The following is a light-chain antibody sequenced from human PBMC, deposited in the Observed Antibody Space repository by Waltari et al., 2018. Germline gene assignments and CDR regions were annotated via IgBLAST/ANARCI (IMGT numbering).Light chain of an antibody. CDR2: KAS. CDR3: QQYNSYPFT. V-gene: IGKV1-5*03. J-gene: IGKJ3*01. CDR1: QSSSSW. Sequence: DIQMTQSPSTLSASVGDRVTITCRASQSSSSWLAWYQQKPGNAPSLLIYKASSLESGVPSRFSSSGSATEFTLTISSLQPDDFATYYCQQYNSYPFTFGPGTKVDIK.